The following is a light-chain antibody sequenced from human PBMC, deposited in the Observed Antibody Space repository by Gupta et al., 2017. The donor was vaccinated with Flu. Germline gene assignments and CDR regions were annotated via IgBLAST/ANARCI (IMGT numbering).Light chain of an antibody. Sequence: DMQMTQSPSSLSASLGDRITITCRASQNFFNFVNWYQQRQGRAPTLLISTATTVRSGVPERFSGSGSGTEFTLTIVGLQPEDFATYYCQHSFVPPYIFGQGTNLEIK. CDR3: QHSFVPPYI. CDR1: QNFFNF. CDR2: TAT. V-gene: IGKV1-39*01. J-gene: IGKJ2*01.